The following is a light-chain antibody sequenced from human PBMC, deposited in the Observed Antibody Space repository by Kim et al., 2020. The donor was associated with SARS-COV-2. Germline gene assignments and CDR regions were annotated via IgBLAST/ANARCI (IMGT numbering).Light chain of an antibody. J-gene: IGKJ1*01. CDR2: GAS. V-gene: IGKV3-20*01. CDR1: QSHTYSP. CDR3: QQYTNSRT. Sequence: EIVLTQSPGTLSLSPGERATLFCRASQSHTYSPLAWYQHKPGQAPRLLIYGASIRVAGIPDRFSGSGSGTDFVLTINRLEPEDFAVYYCQQYTNSRTFGQGTKVDIK.